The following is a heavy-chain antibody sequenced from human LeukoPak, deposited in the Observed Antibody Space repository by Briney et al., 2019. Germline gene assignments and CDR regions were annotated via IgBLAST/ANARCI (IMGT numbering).Heavy chain of an antibody. V-gene: IGHV3-9*01. D-gene: IGHD1-26*01. CDR2: ISWNSGSI. CDR3: ARFGFVGATVDSFYYYYYMDV. Sequence: PGRSLRLSCAASGFTFDDYAMHWVRQAPGKGLEWVSGISWNSGSIGYADSVKGRFTISRDNAKNSLYLQMNSLRAEDTALYYCARFGFVGATVDSFYYYYYMDVWGKGTTVTVSS. J-gene: IGHJ6*03. CDR1: GFTFDDYA.